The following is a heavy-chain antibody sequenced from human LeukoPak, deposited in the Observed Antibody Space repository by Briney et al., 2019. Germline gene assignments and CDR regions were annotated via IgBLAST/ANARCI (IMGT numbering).Heavy chain of an antibody. CDR2: IYYSGST. V-gene: IGHV4-39*07. CDR3: ARGYRADLYAGILTGYLGY. J-gene: IGHJ4*02. D-gene: IGHD3-9*01. CDR1: GGSISSSSYY. Sequence: SETLSLTCTVSGGSISSSSYYWGWIRQPPGKGLEWIGCIYYSGSTYYNPSLKSQVTISVHKSKNQFSLKLSSVTAADTAVYYCARGYRADLYAGILTGYLGYWGQGTLVTVSS.